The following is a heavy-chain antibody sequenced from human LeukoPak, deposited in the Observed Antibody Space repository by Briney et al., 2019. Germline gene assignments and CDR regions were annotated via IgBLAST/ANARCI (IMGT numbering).Heavy chain of an antibody. CDR3: AKGTYYDYSGSLDY. CDR2: IYSGGST. D-gene: IGHD3-22*01. V-gene: IGHV3-53*01. Sequence: PGGSLRLSCAASGFTVSSNYMSWVRQAPGKGLEWVSIIYSGGSTYYADSVKGRFTISRDSSKNTLYLQMNSLRAEDTAVYYCAKGTYYDYSGSLDYWGQGTLVTVSS. J-gene: IGHJ4*02. CDR1: GFTVSSNY.